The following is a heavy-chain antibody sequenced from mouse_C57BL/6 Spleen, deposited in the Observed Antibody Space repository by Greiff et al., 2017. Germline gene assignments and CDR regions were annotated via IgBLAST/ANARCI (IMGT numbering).Heavy chain of an antibody. V-gene: IGHV1-22*01. J-gene: IGHJ1*03. CDR3: ARGDGNYDWYFDV. Sequence: VHVKQSGPELVKPGASVKMSCKASGYTFTDYNMHWVKQSHGKSLEWIGYINPNNGGTSYNQKFKGKATLTVNKSSSTAYMELRSLTSEDSAVYYCARGDGNYDWYFDVWGTGTTVTVSS. CDR2: INPNNGGT. D-gene: IGHD2-1*01. CDR1: GYTFTDYN.